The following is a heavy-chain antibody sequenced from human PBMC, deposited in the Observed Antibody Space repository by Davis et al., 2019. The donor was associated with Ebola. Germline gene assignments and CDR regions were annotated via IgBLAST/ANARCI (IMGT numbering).Heavy chain of an antibody. Sequence: ASVKVSCKASGYTFTSYDISWVRQATGQGLEWMGWISAYSGHTNYAQKFQDRVTMTTDTSTSTAYMELRSLRSDDTAVYYCARSSSWYAAHWGQGTLVTVSS. CDR2: ISAYSGHT. D-gene: IGHD2-2*01. J-gene: IGHJ4*02. V-gene: IGHV1-18*01. CDR1: GYTFTSYD. CDR3: ARSSSWYAAH.